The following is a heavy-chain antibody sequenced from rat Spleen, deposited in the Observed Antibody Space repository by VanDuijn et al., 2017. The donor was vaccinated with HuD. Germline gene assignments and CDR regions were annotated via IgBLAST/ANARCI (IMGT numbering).Heavy chain of an antibody. CDR1: GFTFSDYN. CDR3: TTGGRGWYFDF. CDR2: ISYDGSST. V-gene: IGHV5-7*01. D-gene: IGHD1-11*01. J-gene: IGHJ1*01. Sequence: EVQLVESGGGLVQPGRSLKLSCAASGFTFSDYNMAWVRQAPKKGLEWVATISYDGSSTYYRDSVKGRFTISRDNAKSTLYLQMDSLRSEDTATYYCTTGGRGWYFDFWGPGTMVTVSS.